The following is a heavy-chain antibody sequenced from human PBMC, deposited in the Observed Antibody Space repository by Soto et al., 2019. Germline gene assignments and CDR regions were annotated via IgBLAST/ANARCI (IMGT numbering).Heavy chain of an antibody. D-gene: IGHD4-17*01. J-gene: IGHJ3*02. CDR3: ASRDPYGDYAHAFDI. CDR2: IFHSGST. V-gene: IGHV4-4*02. Sequence: QVQLQESGPGLVKPSGTLSLTCAVSGGSITSSRWWNWVRQPPGKGLEWIGDIFHSGSTDSNPSLKSRVTISVEKSKNQVSLKIYSVTAADTAMYYCASRDPYGDYAHAFDIWGRGTMVAVSS. CDR1: GGSITSSRW.